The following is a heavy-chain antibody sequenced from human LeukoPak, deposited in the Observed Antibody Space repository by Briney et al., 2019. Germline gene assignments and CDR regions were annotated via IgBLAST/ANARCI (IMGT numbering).Heavy chain of an antibody. D-gene: IGHD5-18*01. CDR2: INTNTGNP. J-gene: IGHJ4*02. Sequence: APVKVSCKASGYTFTSYAMNWVRQAPGQGLEWMGWINTNTGNPTYAQGFTGRFVFSLDTSVSTAYLQISSLKAEDTAVYYCARVDTAMVIPLHYFDYWGQGTLVTVSS. V-gene: IGHV7-4-1*02. CDR1: GYTFTSYA. CDR3: ARVDTAMVIPLHYFDY.